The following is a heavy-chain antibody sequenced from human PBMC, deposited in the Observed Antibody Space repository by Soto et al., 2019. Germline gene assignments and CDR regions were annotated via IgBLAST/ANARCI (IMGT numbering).Heavy chain of an antibody. J-gene: IGHJ4*02. Sequence: SETLSLTCTVSGGSISSGDYYWTWIRQPPGKVLEWIGYIHYSGFTYYNPSLNSRVTISVDTSKKQFSLKLSSVTAADTAVYYCARVSNTIFGVALSYYCDYWGQGTLVTAAS. CDR2: IHYSGFT. V-gene: IGHV4-30-4*01. CDR3: ARVSNTIFGVALSYYCDY. D-gene: IGHD3-3*01. CDR1: GGSISSGDYY.